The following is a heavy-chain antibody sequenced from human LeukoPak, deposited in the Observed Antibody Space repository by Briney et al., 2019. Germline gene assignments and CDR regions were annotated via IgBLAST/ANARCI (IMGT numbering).Heavy chain of an antibody. D-gene: IGHD6-19*01. CDR1: GFTFSSYA. Sequence: SGGSLSLSCAASGFTFSSYAMHWVRQAPGKGLEWVAVISYDGSNKYYADSVKGRFTISRDNSKNTLYLQMNSLRAEDTAVYYCARGGSGRVGIIDYWGQGTLVTVSS. CDR2: ISYDGSNK. J-gene: IGHJ4*02. V-gene: IGHV3-30-3*01. CDR3: ARGGSGRVGIIDY.